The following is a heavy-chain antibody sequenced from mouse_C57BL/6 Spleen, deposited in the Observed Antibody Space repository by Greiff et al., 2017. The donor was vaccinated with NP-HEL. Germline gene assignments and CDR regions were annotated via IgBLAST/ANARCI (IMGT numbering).Heavy chain of an antibody. CDR2: IYPSDSET. Sequence: QVQLQQPGAELVRPGSSVKLSCKASGYTFTSYWMDWVKQRPGQGLEWIGNIYPSDSETHYNQKFKDKATLTVDKSSSTAYMQLSSLTSEDSAVYDCARADGSSHYAMDYWGQGTSVTVSS. J-gene: IGHJ4*01. V-gene: IGHV1-61*01. CDR3: ARADGSSHYAMDY. CDR1: GYTFTSYW. D-gene: IGHD1-1*01.